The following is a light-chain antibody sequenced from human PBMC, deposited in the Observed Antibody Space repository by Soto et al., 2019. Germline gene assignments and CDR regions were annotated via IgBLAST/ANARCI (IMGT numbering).Light chain of an antibody. J-gene: IGLJ2*01. CDR2: DVT. V-gene: IGLV2-11*01. CDR3: CSYAGNYTLI. Sequence: QSVLTQPRSVSGSPGQSVTISCTGTSSDVGGYDYVSWYQQHPDKAPKLIIFDVTKRPSGVPDHFSGSKSGNTASLTISGLQAEDEAAYYCCSYAGNYTLIFGGGTKLTVL. CDR1: SSDVGGYDY.